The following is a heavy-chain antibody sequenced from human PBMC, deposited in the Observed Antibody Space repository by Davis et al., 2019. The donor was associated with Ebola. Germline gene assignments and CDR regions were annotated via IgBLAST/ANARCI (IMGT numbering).Heavy chain of an antibody. Sequence: SETLSLTCTVSGGSVSSGSYYWSWIRQPPEKGLEWVGYIYYSGSTNCNPSLKSRVTISVDTSKNQFSLKLSSVTAADTAVYYCARPRKLSAMAFGAFDIWGQGTMVTVSS. CDR2: IYYSGST. J-gene: IGHJ3*02. CDR3: ARPRKLSAMAFGAFDI. V-gene: IGHV4-61*01. D-gene: IGHD5-18*01. CDR1: GGSVSSGSYY.